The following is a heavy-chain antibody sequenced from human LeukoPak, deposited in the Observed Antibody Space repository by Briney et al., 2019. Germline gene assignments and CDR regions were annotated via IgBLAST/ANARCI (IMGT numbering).Heavy chain of an antibody. D-gene: IGHD3-10*01. J-gene: IGHJ4*02. CDR3: ARSYGSGTYPFDY. V-gene: IGHV3-72*01. CDR2: TRKKVNSYTT. CDR1: GFTFSDHY. Sequence: GGSLRLSCAASGFTFSDHYMDWVRQAPGKGLEWVGRTRKKVNSYTTEYAASVKGRFTISRDDSKNSLYLQMNSLETEDTAVYYCARSYGSGTYPFDYWGQGTLVTVSS.